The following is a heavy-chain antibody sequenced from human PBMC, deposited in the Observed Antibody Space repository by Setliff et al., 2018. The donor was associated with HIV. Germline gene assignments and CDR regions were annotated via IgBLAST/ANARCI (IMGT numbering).Heavy chain of an antibody. J-gene: IGHJ5*02. V-gene: IGHV4-39*07. CDR3: ATCRHRPSNWFDP. CDR1: GGSVSSPSYY. Sequence: TLSLTCAVSGGSVSSPSYYWGWIRQPPGRGLEWIGSVYNSGITFKNPSLKSRVSISVDRSGNQFSLRLTSVTAADTAVYYCATCRHRPSNWFDPWGQGTVVTVSS. CDR2: VYNSGIT.